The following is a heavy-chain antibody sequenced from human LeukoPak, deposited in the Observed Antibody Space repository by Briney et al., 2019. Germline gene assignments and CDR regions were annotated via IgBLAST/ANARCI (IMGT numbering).Heavy chain of an antibody. CDR1: GFTFSSYS. D-gene: IGHD4-17*01. J-gene: IGHJ4*02. Sequence: PGGSLRLSCAASGFTFSSYSMNWVRQAPGKGLEWVSSISSSSSYIYYADSVKGRFTISRDNAKNSLYLQMNSLRAEDTAVYYCASDSYGDDLPFDYWGQGTLVTVSS. CDR3: ASDSYGDDLPFDY. V-gene: IGHV3-21*01. CDR2: ISSSSSYI.